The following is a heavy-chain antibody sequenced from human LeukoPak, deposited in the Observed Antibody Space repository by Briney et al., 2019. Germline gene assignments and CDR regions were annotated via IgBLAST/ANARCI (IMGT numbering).Heavy chain of an antibody. CDR3: ARGGKVGGYYVY. Sequence: GGSLRLSCAASGFTFIDYDMSWIRQAPGKGLEWVSYITHSSSYTKYADSLEGRLTISRDNAKNSLYLQINSLRAEDTAVYYCARGGKVGGYYVYWGQGTLVTVSS. V-gene: IGHV3-11*05. CDR1: GFTFIDYD. D-gene: IGHD3-10*01. CDR2: ITHSSSYT. J-gene: IGHJ4*02.